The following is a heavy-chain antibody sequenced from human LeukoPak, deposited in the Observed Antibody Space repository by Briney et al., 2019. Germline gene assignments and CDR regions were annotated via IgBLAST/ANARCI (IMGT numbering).Heavy chain of an antibody. CDR1: GGSISSYY. CDR2: IYTSGST. D-gene: IGHD6-13*01. Sequence: SETLSLTCTVSGGSISSYYWSWIRQPAGKGLEWIGRIYTSGSTNYNPSLKSRVTMSVDTSKNQFSLKLSSVTAADTAVYYCARVPIAAAGNYYYYYGMDVWGQGTTVTVSS. J-gene: IGHJ6*02. CDR3: ARVPIAAAGNYYYYYGMDV. V-gene: IGHV4-4*07.